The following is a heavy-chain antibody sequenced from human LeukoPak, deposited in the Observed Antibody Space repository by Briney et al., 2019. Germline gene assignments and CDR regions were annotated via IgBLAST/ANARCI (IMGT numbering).Heavy chain of an antibody. D-gene: IGHD6-13*01. V-gene: IGHV4-31*03. J-gene: IGHJ5*02. CDR3: ARDATPIAAGTYNSLDP. CDR2: IHFSGST. Sequence: PSETLSLTCTVSGGSIVNSDYFWGWIRQGPGKGLEWIGYIHFSGSTYYNPSPRSRLTMSVDTSKNHLSLKLTSVTAADTAVYYCARDATPIAAGTYNSLDPWGQGTLVTVSS. CDR1: GGSIVNSDYF.